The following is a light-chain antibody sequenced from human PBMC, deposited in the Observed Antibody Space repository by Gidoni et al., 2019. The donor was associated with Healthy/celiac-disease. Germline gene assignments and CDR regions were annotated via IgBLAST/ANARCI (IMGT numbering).Light chain of an antibody. Sequence: ETLLTPSPATLSLSPGESATLSCRASQSISSSYLAWYQQKPGQAPRLLIFGASSRATGIPDRFSGSGSGTDFTLTISRLEPEDFAVYYCQQYGSSQWTFGQXTKVEIK. CDR1: QSISSSY. CDR2: GAS. V-gene: IGKV3-20*01. CDR3: QQYGSSQWT. J-gene: IGKJ1*01.